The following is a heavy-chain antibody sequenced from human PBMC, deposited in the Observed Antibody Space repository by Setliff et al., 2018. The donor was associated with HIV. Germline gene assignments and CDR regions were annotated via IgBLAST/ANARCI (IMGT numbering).Heavy chain of an antibody. Sequence: SETLSLTWTVSGGSISSTVYYWGWIRQPPGKGLEWIGSIYYSGSTYYNPSLESRITISMDTSKNQFSLKLRSVTAADTAMYYCARDAVRSKDWFDPWGPGILVTVSS. CDR2: IYYSGST. J-gene: IGHJ5*02. D-gene: IGHD4-17*01. V-gene: IGHV4-39*02. CDR1: GGSISSTVYY. CDR3: ARDAVRSKDWFDP.